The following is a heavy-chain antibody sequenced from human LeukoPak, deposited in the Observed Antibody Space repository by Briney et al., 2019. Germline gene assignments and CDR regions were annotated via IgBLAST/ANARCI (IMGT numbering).Heavy chain of an antibody. CDR1: GFTFSSYS. CDR3: GRGNLGSSHWD. J-gene: IGHJ4*02. V-gene: IGHV3-74*01. CDR2: INSDGSDT. Sequence: GGSLRLSCAASGFTFSSYSMNWVRQVPGKGLVWVSRINSDGSDTNYADSVKGRFTISRDNAKNTLYLQMSSLRAEDSAVYHCGRGNLGSSHWDWGQGTLVTVSS. D-gene: IGHD7-27*01.